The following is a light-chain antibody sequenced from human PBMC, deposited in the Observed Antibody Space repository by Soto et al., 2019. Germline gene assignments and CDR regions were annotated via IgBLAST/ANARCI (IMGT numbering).Light chain of an antibody. CDR3: QHSDNSRWT. Sequence: EIVLTKSQGTLSLSPGERATLSCRASQSISSTYLAWYQQKPGQSPRLLIYGASPRAPGIPDRFSGSGSGTDLTRTISRLESEDFAVYYCQHSDNSRWTFGQGPKVEIQ. J-gene: IGKJ1*01. CDR2: GAS. V-gene: IGKV3-20*01. CDR1: QSISSTY.